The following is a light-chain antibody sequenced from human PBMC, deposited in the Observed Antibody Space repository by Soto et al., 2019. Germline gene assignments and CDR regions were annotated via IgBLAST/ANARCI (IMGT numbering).Light chain of an antibody. CDR3: QQYGSSPRT. V-gene: IGKV3-20*01. CDR1: QSVISN. CDR2: GAS. J-gene: IGKJ1*01. Sequence: DIVMPQAPATLSVSPFETATPLCKASQSVISNLAWYQQKPGQAPRLLIHGASARATGIPDRFSGSGSGTDFTLTISRLEPEDFAVYYCQQYGSSPRTFGQGTKVDI.